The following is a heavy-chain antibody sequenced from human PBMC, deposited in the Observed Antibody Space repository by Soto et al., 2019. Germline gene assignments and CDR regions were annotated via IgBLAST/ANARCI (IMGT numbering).Heavy chain of an antibody. CDR2: IYYSGST. CDR3: ARSFYFDWSYFDY. V-gene: IGHV4-59*01. CDR1: GGSISSYY. D-gene: IGHD3-9*01. J-gene: IGHJ4*02. Sequence: SETLSLTCTVSGGSISSYYWSWIRQPPGKGLEWIGYIYYSGSTNYNPSLKSRVTISVDTSKNQFSLKLSSVTAADTAVYYCARSFYFDWSYFDYWGQGTLVTVSS.